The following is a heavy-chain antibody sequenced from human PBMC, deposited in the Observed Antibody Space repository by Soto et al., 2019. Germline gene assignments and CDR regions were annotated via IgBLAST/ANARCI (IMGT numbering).Heavy chain of an antibody. Sequence: ASVKVSCKASGYTFTGYYMHWVRQAPGQGLEWMGWINPNSGGTNYAQKFQGWVTMTRDTSISTAYMELSRLRSDDTAVYYCARGKTVHDDILTGYHLQGDYWGQGTLVTVSS. CDR2: INPNSGGT. V-gene: IGHV1-2*04. CDR1: GYTFTGYY. D-gene: IGHD3-9*01. CDR3: ARGKTVHDDILTGYHLQGDY. J-gene: IGHJ4*02.